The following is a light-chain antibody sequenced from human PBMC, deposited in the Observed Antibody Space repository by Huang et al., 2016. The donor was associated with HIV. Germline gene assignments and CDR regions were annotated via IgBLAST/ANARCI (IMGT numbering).Light chain of an antibody. Sequence: DIQMTQSPSTLSAFVGDRLTTTCRASQNISSWLAWYPPKPGKAPSLLIYKISSLESGVPSRFSGSGSGTEFTLTISSLQPDDIGTYYCQYGETFGQGSKVEVK. J-gene: IGKJ1*01. CDR1: QNISSW. CDR3: QYGET. V-gene: IGKV1-5*03. CDR2: KIS.